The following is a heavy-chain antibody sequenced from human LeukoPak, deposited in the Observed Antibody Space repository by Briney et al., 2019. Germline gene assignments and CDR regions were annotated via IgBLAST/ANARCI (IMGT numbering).Heavy chain of an antibody. CDR3: AERRVVIRVILVGFHPAGYYFDS. J-gene: IGHJ4*02. CDR2: INYSWGNT. Sequence: GGSLRLSCAVSGITLRNYRMSGVPQAPGKGLEGVTGINYSWGNTSYEAYLKGRFTISRENRKNTLYLQMSSMRAEATAVYFRAERRVVIRVILVGFHPAGYYFDSWGQGALVTVSS. D-gene: IGHD3-22*01. CDR1: GITLRNYR. V-gene: IGHV3-23*01.